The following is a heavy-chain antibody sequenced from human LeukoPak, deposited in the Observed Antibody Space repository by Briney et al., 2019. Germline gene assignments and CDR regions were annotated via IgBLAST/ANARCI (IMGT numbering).Heavy chain of an antibody. D-gene: IGHD4-17*01. V-gene: IGHV4-59*08. CDR1: GDSISDYY. CDR3: ARHNYGDYFPALSLDH. CDR2: IYYSGST. J-gene: IGHJ4*02. Sequence: SETLSLTCTVSGDSISDYYWSWIRQRPGKGLEWFGYIYYSGSTNYNPSLKSRVTISVDTSKNQFSLKLRSVTAADTAVYYCARHNYGDYFPALSLDHWGQGTLVTVSS.